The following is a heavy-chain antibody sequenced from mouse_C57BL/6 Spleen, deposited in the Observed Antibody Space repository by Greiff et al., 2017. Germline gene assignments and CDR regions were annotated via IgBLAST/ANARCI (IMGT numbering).Heavy chain of an antibody. CDR1: GFTFSDAW. J-gene: IGHJ2*01. CDR3: TRLLLRSFDY. CDR2: IRNKANNHAT. Sequence: EVQGVESGGGLVQPGGSMKLSCAASGFTFSDAWMDWVRQSPEKGLEWVAEIRNKANNHATYYAESVKGRFTISRDDSKSSVYLQMNSLRAEDTGIYYCTRLLLRSFDYWGQGTTLTVSS. V-gene: IGHV6-6*01. D-gene: IGHD1-1*01.